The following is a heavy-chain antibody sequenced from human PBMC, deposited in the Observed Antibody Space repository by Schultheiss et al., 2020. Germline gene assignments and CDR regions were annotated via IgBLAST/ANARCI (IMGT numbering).Heavy chain of an antibody. Sequence: SETLSLTCTVSSGSISSGAIYWSWIRQHPGKGLEWIGYIYYSGSTYYNPSLKSRVTISVDTSKNQFSLKLSSVTAADTAVYYCARLGNYYGMDVWGQGTTVTVSS. CDR2: IYYSGST. J-gene: IGHJ6*02. V-gene: IGHV4-31*03. CDR1: SGSISSGAIY. D-gene: IGHD3-16*01. CDR3: ARLGNYYGMDV.